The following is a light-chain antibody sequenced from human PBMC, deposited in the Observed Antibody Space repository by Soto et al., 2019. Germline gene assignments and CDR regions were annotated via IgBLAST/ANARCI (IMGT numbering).Light chain of an antibody. Sequence: DIQLTQSPSTLSASVGDRVTITCRASQFISIWLAWYQQKPGKAPKLLIYKASSLESGVPSRFSGSGSGREFTLNISSLQPDDFAAYYCQQYNDYSPRTFGQGTKVEIK. CDR1: QFISIW. J-gene: IGKJ1*01. CDR2: KAS. V-gene: IGKV1-5*03. CDR3: QQYNDYSPRT.